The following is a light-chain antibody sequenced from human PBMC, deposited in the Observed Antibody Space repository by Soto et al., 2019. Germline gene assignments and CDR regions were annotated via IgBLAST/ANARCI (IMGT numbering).Light chain of an antibody. V-gene: IGKV2-28*01. CDR1: QSLLHSNGNIY. J-gene: IGKJ4*01. CDR2: LGS. CDR3: LQALETPLT. Sequence: DIVMTQSPLSLPVTPGEPASISCRSSQSLLHSNGNIYLDWYLQKPGQSPQLLIYLGSLRAPGVPDRFRGSGSGTDFTLQIRRVEAVDVGVYYCLQALETPLTFGGGTKVEIK.